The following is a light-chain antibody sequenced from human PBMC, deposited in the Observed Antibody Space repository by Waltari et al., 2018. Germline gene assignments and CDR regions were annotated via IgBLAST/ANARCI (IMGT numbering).Light chain of an antibody. V-gene: IGLV2-23*01. Sequence: QSALTQPASVSGSPGQSITISCTGSSSDVGSYKFVSWYQQHQGKAPQLMIYWGSQRPSGFSNRLSGSKSGNTASLTISGLRAEDEADYYCCSYAGSSPHVIFGGGTKLTVL. CDR1: SSDVGSYKF. CDR2: WGS. CDR3: CSYAGSSPHVI. J-gene: IGLJ2*01.